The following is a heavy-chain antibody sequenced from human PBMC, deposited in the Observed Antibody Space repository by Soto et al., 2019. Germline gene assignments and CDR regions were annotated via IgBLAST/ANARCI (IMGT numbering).Heavy chain of an antibody. CDR3: ARARAVAGYYYYYGMDV. D-gene: IGHD6-19*01. CDR1: GGSFSGYY. CDR2: INHSGST. J-gene: IGHJ6*02. V-gene: IGHV4-34*01. Sequence: PSETLSLTCAVYGGSFSGYYWSWIRQPPGKGLEWIGEINHSGSTNYNPSLKSRVTISVDTSKNQFSLKLSSVTAADTAVYYCARARAVAGYYYYYGMDVWGQGTTVTVSS.